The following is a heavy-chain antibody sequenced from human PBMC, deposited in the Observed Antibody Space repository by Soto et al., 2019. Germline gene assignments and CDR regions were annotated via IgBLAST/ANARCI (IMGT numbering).Heavy chain of an antibody. J-gene: IGHJ5*02. CDR3: ARDQLSSGLYVWFDP. V-gene: IGHV4-59*01. D-gene: IGHD6-25*01. CDR1: GGSISTYY. CDR2: IYYDGST. Sequence: HVQLQESGPGLVKPSETLSLTCTVSGGSISTYYWSWIRQPPGKGLEWIGYIYYDGSTSYNPSLSSRVTISVDTSTHQFPLLLSSVTLADTAVYYCARDQLSSGLYVWFDPWGRGTLVTVSS.